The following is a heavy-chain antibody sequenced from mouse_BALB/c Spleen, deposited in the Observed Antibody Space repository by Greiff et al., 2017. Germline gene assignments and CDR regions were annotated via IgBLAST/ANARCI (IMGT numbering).Heavy chain of an antibody. CDR1: GFTFSSYA. Sequence: EVQRVESGGGLVKPGGSLKLSCAASGFTFSSYAMSWVRQSPEKRLEWVAEISSGGSYTYYPDTVTGRFTISRDNAKNTLYLEMSSLRSEDTAMYYCARDPGGYYGNYFDYWGQGTTLTVSS. D-gene: IGHD2-1*01. CDR3: ARDPGGYYGNYFDY. CDR2: ISSGGSYT. V-gene: IGHV5-9-4*01. J-gene: IGHJ2*01.